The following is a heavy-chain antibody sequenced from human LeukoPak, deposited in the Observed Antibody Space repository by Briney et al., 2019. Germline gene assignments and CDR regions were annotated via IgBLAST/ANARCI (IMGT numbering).Heavy chain of an antibody. V-gene: IGHV1-46*01. D-gene: IGHD3-10*01. CDR1: GYSFTSYW. Sequence: GESLKISCKGSGYSFTSYWIGWVRQAPGQGLEWMGIINPSGGSTSYAQKFQGRVTMTRDMSTSTVYMELSSLRSEDTAVYYCTRGLPHSEFFDYWGQGTLVTVSS. J-gene: IGHJ4*02. CDR2: INPSGGST. CDR3: TRGLPHSEFFDY.